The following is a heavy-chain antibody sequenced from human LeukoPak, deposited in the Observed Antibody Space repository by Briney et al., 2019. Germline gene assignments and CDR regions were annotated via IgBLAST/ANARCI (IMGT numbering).Heavy chain of an antibody. CDR3: AKDLPAAYFDY. D-gene: IGHD2-2*01. Sequence: ETGGSLRLSCAASGFTFSNFNMAWVRQAPGKGLEWVSSISDGGDATGYAESVKGRFTISRDNAKNSLYLQMNSLRAEDTAVYYCAKDLPAAYFDYWGQGTLVTVSS. CDR2: ISDGGDAT. CDR1: GFTFSNFN. V-gene: IGHV3-23*01. J-gene: IGHJ4*02.